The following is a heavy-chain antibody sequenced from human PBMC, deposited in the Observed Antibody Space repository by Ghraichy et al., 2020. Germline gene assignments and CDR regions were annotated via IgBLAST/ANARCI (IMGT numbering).Heavy chain of an antibody. D-gene: IGHD2/OR15-2a*01. CDR3: AKGSTSAKDYYGMDV. V-gene: IGHV3-23*01. CDR1: GFTFTSHA. Sequence: GGSLRLSCVASGFTFTSHAMTWVRQAPGKGLEWVSSISASGATTHYGPSASGRFTISKDNSKNTVYLQLNSLRAEDTAIYFCAKGSTSAKDYYGMDVWGKGHKVTVSP. CDR2: ISASGATT. J-gene: IGHJ6*04.